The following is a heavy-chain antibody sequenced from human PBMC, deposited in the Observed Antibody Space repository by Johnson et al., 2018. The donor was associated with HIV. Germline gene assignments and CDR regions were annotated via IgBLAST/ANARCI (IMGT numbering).Heavy chain of an antibody. CDR1: GFTFSSYG. J-gene: IGHJ3*02. D-gene: IGHD3-3*01. CDR3: AKAGGPYYDFWSGIHAFDI. CDR2: ISYDGSNK. Sequence: VQLVESGGGVVQPGRSLRLSCAASGFTFSSYGMHWVRQAPGKGLEWVAVISYDGSNKYYADSVKGRFTISRDNSKNTLYLQMNSLRAEDTAVHYCAKAGGPYYDFWSGIHAFDIWGQGTIVTFSS. V-gene: IGHV3-30*18.